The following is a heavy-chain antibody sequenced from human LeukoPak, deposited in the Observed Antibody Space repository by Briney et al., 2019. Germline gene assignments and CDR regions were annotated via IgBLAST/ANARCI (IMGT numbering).Heavy chain of an antibody. CDR1: GYSFSTYW. D-gene: IGHD3-22*01. J-gene: IGHJ4*02. Sequence: GESLRISCKASGYSFSTYWICWVRQMPGKGLEWMGRIDPSDSYTNYSPSFQGHVTISADKSISTAYLQWSSLTASDSAMYYCARLYYYDSSGYFFDYWGQGTLVTVSS. CDR2: IDPSDSYT. V-gene: IGHV5-10-1*01. CDR3: ARLYYYDSSGYFFDY.